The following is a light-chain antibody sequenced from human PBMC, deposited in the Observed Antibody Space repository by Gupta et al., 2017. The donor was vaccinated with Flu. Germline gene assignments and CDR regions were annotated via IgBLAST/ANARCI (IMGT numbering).Light chain of an antibody. J-gene: IGLJ2*01. CDR3: SSCTNSSTLV. Sequence: TISRPGKRMGLGSHHHLYWEQKNQGKAPKLLIYDVTNRPSGVSDRFSGSKSGNTASLTISGLQAEDEADYYCSSCTNSSTLVFGGGTKLTVL. CDR2: DVT. CDR1: RMGLGSHHH. V-gene: IGLV2-14*01.